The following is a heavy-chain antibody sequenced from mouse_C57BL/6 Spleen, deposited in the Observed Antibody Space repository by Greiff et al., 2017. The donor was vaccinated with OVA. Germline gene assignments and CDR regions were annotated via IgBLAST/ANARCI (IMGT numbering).Heavy chain of an antibody. D-gene: IGHD2-4*01. CDR3: ARDGGDYEGY. CDR2: INPSSGYP. V-gene: IGHV1-4*01. CDR1: GYTFTSYT. Sequence: QVQLKESGAELARPGASVKMSCKASGYTFTSYTMHWVQQRPGPGLEWIGYINPSSGYPQYNQKFKDKAPLTAEKSDSTAYMQRSSLTSEDSAVYYCARDGGDYEGYWGKGTTLTVSS. J-gene: IGHJ2*01.